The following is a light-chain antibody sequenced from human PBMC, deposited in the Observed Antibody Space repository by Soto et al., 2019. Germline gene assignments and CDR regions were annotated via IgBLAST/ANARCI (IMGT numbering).Light chain of an antibody. Sequence: EIVMTQSPATLSVSPGERATLSCGASQSVSGSYLAWYQQKPGLAPRLLIYDASSRATGIPDRFSGSGSGTDFTLTISRLEPEDFAVYYCQQYGSSPLTFGGGTKVDIK. V-gene: IGKV3D-20*01. CDR2: DAS. CDR1: QSVSGSY. CDR3: QQYGSSPLT. J-gene: IGKJ4*01.